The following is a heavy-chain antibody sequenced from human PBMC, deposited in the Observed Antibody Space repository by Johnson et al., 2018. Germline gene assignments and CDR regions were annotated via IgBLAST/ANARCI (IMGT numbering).Heavy chain of an antibody. CDR2: IWYDGSNK. Sequence: QVQLVESGGGVVQPGRSLRLSCAASGFTFSSYGMHWVRQAPGKGLEWVAVIWYDGSNKYYADSVKGRFTISRDNSKNTLYLQMNSLRAVDMAVYYCAREGRQWRVLWDDAFDIWGQGTMVTVSS. D-gene: IGHD1-26*01. CDR3: AREGRQWRVLWDDAFDI. J-gene: IGHJ3*02. CDR1: GFTFSSYG. V-gene: IGHV3-33*01.